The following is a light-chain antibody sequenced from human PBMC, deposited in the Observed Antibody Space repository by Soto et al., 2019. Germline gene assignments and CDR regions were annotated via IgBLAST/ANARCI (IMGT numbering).Light chain of an antibody. J-gene: IGKJ1*01. CDR3: QQYGGSPQT. V-gene: IGKV3-20*01. Sequence: EIVLTQSPGTLSLSPGERATLSCRASQSVSNYLAWYQQKPGQAPRLLIYGASRRATVIPDRFSGSGSGTDFILTISRLEPEDFAVYYCQQYGGSPQTFGQGTNVEIK. CDR1: QSVSNY. CDR2: GAS.